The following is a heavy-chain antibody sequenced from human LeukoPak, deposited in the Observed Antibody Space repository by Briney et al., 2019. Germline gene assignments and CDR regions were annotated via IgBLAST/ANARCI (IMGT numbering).Heavy chain of an antibody. J-gene: IGHJ6*03. D-gene: IGHD1-14*01. V-gene: IGHV4-34*01. Sequence: SETLSLTCAVYGGSFSGYYWSWIRQPPGKGLEWIGTIYHSGSTYYNPSLKSRVTISVDTSKNQFSLNLTSLTAADTAVYYCARDRKYYYHMDVWGKGTTVTVS. CDR3: ARDRKYYYHMDV. CDR2: IYHSGST. CDR1: GGSFSGYY.